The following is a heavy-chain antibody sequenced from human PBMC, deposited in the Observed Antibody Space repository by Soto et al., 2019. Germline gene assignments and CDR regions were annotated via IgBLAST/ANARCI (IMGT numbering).Heavy chain of an antibody. V-gene: IGHV3-21*01. D-gene: IGHD6-19*01. CDR1: GFTFSSDS. Sequence: GGSLRLSCAASGFTFSSDSMNWVRQAPGKGLEWVSSISSGSSYIYYADSVMGRFTISRDNAKNSLYLQMNSLRAEDTAVYYCARYPASSGWTDGHDFCGRGTLDTV. CDR2: ISSGSSYI. J-gene: IGHJ4*02. CDR3: ARYPASSGWTDGHDF.